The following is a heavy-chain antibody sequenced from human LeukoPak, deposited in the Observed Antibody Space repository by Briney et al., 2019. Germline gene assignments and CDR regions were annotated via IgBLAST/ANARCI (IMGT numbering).Heavy chain of an antibody. Sequence: SETLPLTCAVYGGSFSGYYWSWIRQPPGKGLEWIGEINHSGSTNYNPSLKSRVTISVDTSKNQFSLKLSSVTAADTAVYYCARVEEYYDYVWGSYRPYFDYWGQGTLVTVSS. V-gene: IGHV4-34*01. CDR1: GGSFSGYY. D-gene: IGHD3-16*02. J-gene: IGHJ4*02. CDR3: ARVEEYYDYVWGSYRPYFDY. CDR2: INHSGST.